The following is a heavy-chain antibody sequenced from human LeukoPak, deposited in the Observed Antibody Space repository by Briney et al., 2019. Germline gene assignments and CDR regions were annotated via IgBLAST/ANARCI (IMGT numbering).Heavy chain of an antibody. CDR1: GGTFSNSA. D-gene: IGHD6-19*01. V-gene: IGHV1-69*15. Sequence: SVKVSCKASGGTFSNSAFSWVRQAPRQGLEWVGRIIPIYVTAHYAQKLQDRVTITADESTSTVYMELSSLTSEDTAVYYCSGQQWPQVYWGQGTLVTVSS. CDR2: IIPIYVTA. CDR3: SGQQWPQVY. J-gene: IGHJ4*02.